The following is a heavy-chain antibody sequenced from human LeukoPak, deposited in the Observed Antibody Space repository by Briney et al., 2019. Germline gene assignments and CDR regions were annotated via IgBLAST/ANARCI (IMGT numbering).Heavy chain of an antibody. CDR2: IKADGSGT. CDR1: GFTIGPYA. J-gene: IGHJ6*02. D-gene: IGHD2/OR15-2a*01. V-gene: IGHV3-43*02. CDR3: ATWAFYHNLDV. Sequence: GGSLRLSCAASGFTIGPYAMYWVRQGPGRGLEWVSVIKADGSGTFYADSVRGRFTTSRDNSKNSLYLQMNSLTSEDSALYYCATWAFYHNLDVWGQGTTVIVSS.